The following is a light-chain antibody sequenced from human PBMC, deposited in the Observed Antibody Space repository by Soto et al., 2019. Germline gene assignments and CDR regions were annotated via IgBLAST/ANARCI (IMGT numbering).Light chain of an antibody. CDR2: LAS. J-gene: IGKJ1*01. V-gene: IGKV3-20*01. CDR3: QQYGSSPWT. Sequence: EIVLTQSPGTLSLSPGERATLPCRASETISNNYVAWYQQRPGQAPRLLIYLASNRAAGVPDRFRGSGSGADFTLTISRLEPEDFAVYVCQQYGSSPWTFGQGTKVDIK. CDR1: ETISNNY.